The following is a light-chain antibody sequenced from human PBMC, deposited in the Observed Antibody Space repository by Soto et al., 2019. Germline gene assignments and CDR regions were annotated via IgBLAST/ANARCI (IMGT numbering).Light chain of an antibody. J-gene: IGLJ2*01. CDR3: VAWDDSLNAVG. Sequence: QSVLTQPPSASGTPGQRVTISCSGSSSNIGSNTVNWYQQLPGTAPKLLIYSNDQRPSGVPDRFSGSKSGTSASLAISGLQSEDEADYYCVAWDDSLNAVGFGGGTKLTVL. CDR1: SSNIGSNT. CDR2: SND. V-gene: IGLV1-44*01.